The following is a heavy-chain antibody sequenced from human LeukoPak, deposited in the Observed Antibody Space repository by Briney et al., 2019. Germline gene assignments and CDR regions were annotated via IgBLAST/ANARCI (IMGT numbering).Heavy chain of an antibody. CDR2: IYHSGST. J-gene: IGHJ5*02. V-gene: IGHV4-30-2*01. CDR3: AREGRQDIVVVPAAPYNWFDP. D-gene: IGHD2-2*01. CDR1: GGSISSGGYY. Sequence: SETLSLTCTVSGGSISSGGYYWSWIRQPPGKGLEWIGYIYHSGSTYYNPSLKSRVTISVDTSKNQFSLKLSSVTAADTAVYYCAREGRQDIVVVPAAPYNWFDPWGQGTLVTVSS.